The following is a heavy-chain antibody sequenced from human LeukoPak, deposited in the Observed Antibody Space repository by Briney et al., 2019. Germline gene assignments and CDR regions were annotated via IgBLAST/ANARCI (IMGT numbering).Heavy chain of an antibody. CDR1: GFSFSSYS. D-gene: IGHD3-22*01. J-gene: IGHJ4*02. Sequence: GGSLRLSCVASGFSFSSYSMNWIRQAPGKGLEWVSAISGSGGSTYYADSVKGRFTISRDNSKNTLYLQMNSLRAEDTAVYYCAKASRGYEGYYDSSGYSTRRLDYWGQGTLVTVSS. CDR3: AKASRGYEGYYDSSGYSTRRLDY. CDR2: ISGSGGST. V-gene: IGHV3-23*01.